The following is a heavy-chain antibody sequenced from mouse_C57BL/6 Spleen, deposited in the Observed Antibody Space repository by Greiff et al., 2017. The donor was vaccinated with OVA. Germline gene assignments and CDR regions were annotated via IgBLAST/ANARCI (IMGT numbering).Heavy chain of an antibody. CDR3: ARVPLYYGHLYFDV. Sequence: EVQLVESGAGLVKPGGSLKLSCAASGFTFSSYAMPWVRQTPEKRLEWVAYISSGGGYIYYADNVKGRFTFSRDTARHTLYLQMSSLKSEDTSMYYSARVPLYYGHLYFDVRGTGTTVTVDS. D-gene: IGHD1-2*01. V-gene: IGHV5S21*01. CDR2: ISSGGGYI. CDR1: GFTFSSYA. J-gene: IGHJ1*03.